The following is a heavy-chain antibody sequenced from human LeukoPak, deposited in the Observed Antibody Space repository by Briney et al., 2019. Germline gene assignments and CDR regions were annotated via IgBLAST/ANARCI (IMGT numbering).Heavy chain of an antibody. D-gene: IGHD6-13*01. V-gene: IGHV3-20*04. CDR3: ARDVSSPHLYYYYYMDV. Sequence: GGSLRLSCAASGFTFDDYGMSWVRQAPGKGLEWVSGINWNGGSTGYADSVKGRFTISRDNAKNSLYLQMNSLRAEDTALYYCARDVSSPHLYYYYYMDVWGKGTTVTVSS. CDR2: INWNGGST. CDR1: GFTFDDYG. J-gene: IGHJ6*03.